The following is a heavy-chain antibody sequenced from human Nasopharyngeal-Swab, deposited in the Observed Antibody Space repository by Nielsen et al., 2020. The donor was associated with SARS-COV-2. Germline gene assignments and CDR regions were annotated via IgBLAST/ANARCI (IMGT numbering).Heavy chain of an antibody. CDR3: VRDGALIQLWLLPHALDI. V-gene: IGHV3-48*04. D-gene: IGHD5-18*01. CDR2: ISSSGSIA. Sequence: GESLKISCAASGFTFSTYAMYWVRQAPRKGLEWVSFISSSGSIAYYADSVKGRFTISRDNANNSLYLQMNSLRADDTAVYYCVRDGALIQLWLLPHALDIWGQGTLVTVSS. CDR1: GFTFSTYA. J-gene: IGHJ3*02.